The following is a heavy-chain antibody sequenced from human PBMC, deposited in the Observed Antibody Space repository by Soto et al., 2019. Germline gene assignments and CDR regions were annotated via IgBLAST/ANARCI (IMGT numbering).Heavy chain of an antibody. D-gene: IGHD3-3*01. J-gene: IGHJ4*02. CDR2: ISAYNGNT. V-gene: IGHV1-18*01. CDR1: GYTFTSYG. CDR3: ARSFGRSGYYTIDY. Sequence: GASVKVSCKASGYTFTSYGISWVRQAPGQGLEWMGWISAYNGNTNYAQKLQGRVTMTTDTSTRTAYMELRSLRSDDTAVYYCARSFGRSGYYTIDYWGQGTLVTVSS.